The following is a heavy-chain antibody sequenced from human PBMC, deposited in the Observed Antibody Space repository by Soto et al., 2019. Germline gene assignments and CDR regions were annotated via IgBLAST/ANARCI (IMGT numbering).Heavy chain of an antibody. CDR2: IRNKADSYAT. CDR1: GFTFGASI. CDR3: SGPIRSVGP. V-gene: IGHV3-73*01. J-gene: IGHJ5*02. Sequence: EVQLVESGGGLVQPGGSLNPSCAAPGFTFGASIFHWVPQASGKGLEWVGGIRNKADSYATVYAASVKGRFTISRDDSKNMAYLQMNSLKTEDTAVYYCSGPIRSVGPWGQGTLVTVSS.